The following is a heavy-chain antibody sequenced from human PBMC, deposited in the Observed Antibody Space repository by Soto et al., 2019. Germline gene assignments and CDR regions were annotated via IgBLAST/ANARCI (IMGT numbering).Heavy chain of an antibody. CDR1: GFSLTATGEG. CDR3: AHRGMSDRSRPFDY. J-gene: IGHJ4*03. D-gene: IGHD1-26*01. V-gene: IGHV2-5*02. CDR2: IYWDDDR. Sequence: QITLRESGPPLVNPTQTLTLTCTISGFSLTATGEGVGWIRQPPGKALEWLALIYWDDDRRYSPSLKSRLTITKDTSKNQVVLTMTNMDPVDTGTYYCAHRGMSDRSRPFDYWGQGILVTVSS.